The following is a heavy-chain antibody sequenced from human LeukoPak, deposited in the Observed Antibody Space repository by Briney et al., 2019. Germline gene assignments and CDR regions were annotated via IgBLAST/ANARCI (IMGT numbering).Heavy chain of an antibody. CDR3: ARHLYEDILWFGELLYRGTNWFDP. CDR1: GYSISSGYY. D-gene: IGHD3-10*01. Sequence: SETLSLTCAVSGYSISSGYYWSWIRQPPGKGLEWIGEINHSGSTNYNPSLKSRVTISVDTSKNQFSLKLSSVTAADTAVYYCARHLYEDILWFGELLYRGTNWFDPWGQGTLVTVSS. CDR2: INHSGST. V-gene: IGHV4-34*01. J-gene: IGHJ5*02.